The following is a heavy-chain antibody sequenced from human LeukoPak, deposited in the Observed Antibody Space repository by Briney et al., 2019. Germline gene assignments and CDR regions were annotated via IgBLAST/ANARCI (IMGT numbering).Heavy chain of an antibody. CDR3: ARVEYDILTGYLTPYYFDY. CDR2: IKQDGSEK. D-gene: IGHD3-9*01. J-gene: IGHJ4*02. V-gene: IGHV3-7*03. Sequence: GGSLRLSCAASGFTFSSYWMSWVRQAPGKGLEWAANIKQDGSEKYYVDSVKGRFTISRDNAKNSLYLQMNSLRAEDTAVYYCARVEYDILTGYLTPYYFDYWGQGTLVTVSS. CDR1: GFTFSSYW.